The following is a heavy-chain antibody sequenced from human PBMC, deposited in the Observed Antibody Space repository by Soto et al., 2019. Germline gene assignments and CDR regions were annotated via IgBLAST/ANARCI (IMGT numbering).Heavy chain of an antibody. V-gene: IGHV3-23*01. J-gene: IGHJ4*02. CDR1: GFTFGNYA. Sequence: EVQLLDSGGGLAQPGGSLRLSCAASGFTFGNYAMNWVLQAPGKGLEWVSTVSGNGAVTYYADSVKGRFTISRDNSRSTLYLQMNNLRAEDTAIYFCAKVPASLKTFDYWGQGTLVTVSS. D-gene: IGHD2-2*01. CDR2: VSGNGAVT. CDR3: AKVPASLKTFDY.